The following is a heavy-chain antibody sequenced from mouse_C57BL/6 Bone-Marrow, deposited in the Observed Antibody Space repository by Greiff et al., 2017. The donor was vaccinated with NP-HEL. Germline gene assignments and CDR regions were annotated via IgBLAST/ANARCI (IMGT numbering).Heavy chain of an antibody. CDR2: IYPGDGDT. Sequence: VQLQPSGAELVKPGASVKISCKASGYAFSSYWMNWVKQRPGKGLEWIGQIYPGDGDTNYNGKFKGKATLTADKSSSTAYMQLSSLTSEDSAVYFCARTMRLRRGYAMDYWGQGTSVTVSS. D-gene: IGHD2-4*01. V-gene: IGHV1-80*01. CDR3: ARTMRLRRGYAMDY. CDR1: GYAFSSYW. J-gene: IGHJ4*01.